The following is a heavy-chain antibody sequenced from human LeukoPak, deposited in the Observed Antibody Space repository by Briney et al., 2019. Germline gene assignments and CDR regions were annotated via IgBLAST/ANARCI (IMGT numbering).Heavy chain of an antibody. D-gene: IGHD4-17*01. CDR3: ARGGPTTEGYQFHY. CDR2: IYSGGNT. Sequence: PGGSLRLSCAVSGSTVSSNYMGWVRQAPGKGLEWVSVIYSGGNTYYADSVKGRFTISRDNSKNTLYLQMNSLRGEDTAVYYCARGGPTTEGYQFHYWGQGTLVTVSS. J-gene: IGHJ4*02. CDR1: GSTVSSNY. V-gene: IGHV3-66*01.